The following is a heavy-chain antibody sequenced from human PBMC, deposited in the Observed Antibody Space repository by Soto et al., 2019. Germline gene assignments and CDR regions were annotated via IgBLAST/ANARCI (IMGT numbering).Heavy chain of an antibody. D-gene: IGHD5-12*01. CDR2: ISARGGSS. CDR1: GFSFSSYA. V-gene: IGHV3-23*01. CDR3: AKGSIEYSASVDN. J-gene: IGHJ4*02. Sequence: EVQLLESGGGLVQPGGSLRLSCAASGFSFSSYAMVWVRRAPGKGLEWVSVISARGGSSYFADSVKGRFTISRDNSKNVLSLEMNSLRAEYTAIYFCAKGSIEYSASVDNWGQGTLVLVSS.